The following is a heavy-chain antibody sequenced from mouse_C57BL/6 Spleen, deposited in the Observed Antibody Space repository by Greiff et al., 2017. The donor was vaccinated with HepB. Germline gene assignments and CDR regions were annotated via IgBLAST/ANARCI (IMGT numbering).Heavy chain of an antibody. J-gene: IGHJ4*01. CDR1: GYAFSSSW. V-gene: IGHV1-82*01. CDR2: IYPGDGDT. D-gene: IGHD1-1*01. CDR3: AREYYGYAMDY. Sequence: VQLQQSGPELVKPGASVKISCKASGYAFSSSWMNWVKQRPGKGLEWIGRIYPGDGDTNYNGKFKGKATLTADKSSSTAYMQISSLTSEDSAVYFCAREYYGYAMDYWGQGTSVTVSA.